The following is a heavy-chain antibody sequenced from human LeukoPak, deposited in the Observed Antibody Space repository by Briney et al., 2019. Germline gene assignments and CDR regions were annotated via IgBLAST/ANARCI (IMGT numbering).Heavy chain of an antibody. Sequence: GRSLRLSCAASGFTFSSYGMHWVRQAPGKGLEWVAVIWYDGSNKYYADSVKGRFTISRDNSKNTLYLQMNSLRAEDTAVYYCANEWAAAGIRRFSFDYWGQGTLVTVSS. J-gene: IGHJ4*02. CDR1: GFTFSSYG. CDR3: ANEWAAAGIRRFSFDY. D-gene: IGHD6-13*01. V-gene: IGHV3-33*06. CDR2: IWYDGSNK.